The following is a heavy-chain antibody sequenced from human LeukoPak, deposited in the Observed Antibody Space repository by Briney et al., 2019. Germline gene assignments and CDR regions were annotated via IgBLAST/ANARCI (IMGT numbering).Heavy chain of an antibody. CDR2: ISSSSSYI. D-gene: IGHD3-9*01. CDR3: ARDQRLNFDWLLSDYMDV. V-gene: IGHV3-21*01. J-gene: IGHJ6*03. Sequence: GGSLRLSCAASGFTFSSYSMNWVRQAPGKGLEWVSSISSSSSYIYYADSVKGRFTISRDNAKNSLYLQMNSLRAEDTAVYYCARDQRLNFDWLLSDYMDVWGKGTTVTVSS. CDR1: GFTFSSYS.